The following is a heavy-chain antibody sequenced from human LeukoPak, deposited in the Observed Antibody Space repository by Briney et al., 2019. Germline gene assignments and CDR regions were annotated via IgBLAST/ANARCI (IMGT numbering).Heavy chain of an antibody. CDR1: GYTFTSYG. CDR3: ARREVYQLLYYAFDI. J-gene: IGHJ3*02. V-gene: IGHV1-18*01. D-gene: IGHD2-2*02. Sequence: ASVKVSCKASGYTFTSYGISWVRQAPGQGLEWMGWISAYNGNTNYAQKLQGRVTMTTDTSTSTAYMELSSLRSEDTAVYYCARREVYQLLYYAFDIWGQGTMVTVSS. CDR2: ISAYNGNT.